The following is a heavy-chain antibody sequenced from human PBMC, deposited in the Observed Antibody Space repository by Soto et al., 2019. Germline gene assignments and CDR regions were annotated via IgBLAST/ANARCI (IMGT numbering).Heavy chain of an antibody. J-gene: IGHJ6*02. V-gene: IGHV3-53*04. D-gene: IGHD3-10*01. Sequence: GGSLRLSCAASGFTVSSNYMSWVRQAPGKGLEWVSVIYSGGSTYYADSVKGRFTISRHNSKNTLYLQMNSLRAEDTAVYYCAREGRRFGDAYYGMDVWGQGTTVTVSS. CDR3: AREGRRFGDAYYGMDV. CDR1: GFTVSSNY. CDR2: IYSGGST.